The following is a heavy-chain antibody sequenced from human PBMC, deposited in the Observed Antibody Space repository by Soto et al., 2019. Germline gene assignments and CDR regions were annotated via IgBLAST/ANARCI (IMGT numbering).Heavy chain of an antibody. CDR3: ARKAVAFAFDI. J-gene: IGHJ3*02. V-gene: IGHV1-69*06. CDR2: IIPIFGTA. CDR1: GGTFSSYA. D-gene: IGHD6-19*01. Sequence: AVQVSSKASGGTFSSYAISWVRQAPGQGLEWMGGIIPIFGTANYAQKFQGRVTITADKSTSTAYMELSSLRSEDTAVYYCARKAVAFAFDIWGQGTMVTVSS.